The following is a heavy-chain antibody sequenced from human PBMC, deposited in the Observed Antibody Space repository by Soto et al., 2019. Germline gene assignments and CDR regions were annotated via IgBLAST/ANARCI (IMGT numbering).Heavy chain of an antibody. D-gene: IGHD3-22*01. V-gene: IGHV4-38-2*01. CDR1: CYSISSGYY. J-gene: IGHJ4*02. CDR3: ASLSYYYDSSGSPFDY. Sequence: PSETLSLTCAVSCYSISSGYYWGWIRQPPGKGLEWIGSIYHSGSTYYNPSLKSRVTISVDTSKNQFSLKLSSVTAADTAVYYCASLSYYYDSSGSPFDYWGQGTLVTVSS. CDR2: IYHSGST.